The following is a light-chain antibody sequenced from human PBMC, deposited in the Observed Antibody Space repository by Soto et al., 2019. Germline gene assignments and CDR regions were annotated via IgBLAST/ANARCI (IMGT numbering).Light chain of an antibody. Sequence: EIVLTQSPGTLSLSPGERATLSCRASQTISKTFLAWYQQRPGQAPRLLIYGASGRAAGIPDRFSGSGSGTDFTLRISRLEPEDFAVYYCQQYGVSPTFGGGTKVEIK. V-gene: IGKV3-20*01. CDR2: GAS. J-gene: IGKJ4*01. CDR1: QTISKTF. CDR3: QQYGVSPT.